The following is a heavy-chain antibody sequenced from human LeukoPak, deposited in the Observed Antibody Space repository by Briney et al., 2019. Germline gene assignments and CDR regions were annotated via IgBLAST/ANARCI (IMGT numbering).Heavy chain of an antibody. Sequence: SETLSLTCTVSGGSISSDYWSWIRQPPGKGLEWIGYIYYRGSTNYNPSLKSRVTISVDKSKNQFSLKLSSVTAADTAVYYCAASITIFGVVINNWFDPWGQGTLVTVSS. CDR1: GGSISSDY. V-gene: IGHV4-59*12. J-gene: IGHJ5*02. D-gene: IGHD3-3*01. CDR2: IYYRGST. CDR3: AASITIFGVVINNWFDP.